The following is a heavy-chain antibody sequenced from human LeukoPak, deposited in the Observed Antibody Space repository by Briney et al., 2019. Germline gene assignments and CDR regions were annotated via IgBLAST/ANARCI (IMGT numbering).Heavy chain of an antibody. D-gene: IGHD3-10*01. V-gene: IGHV3-66*01. CDR2: IYSGDST. CDR1: GFTVSSDY. J-gene: IGHJ4*02. CDR3: AKGNRRLLWFGESFDY. Sequence: GGSLRLSCVASGFTVSSDYMSWVRQAPGKGLEWVSVIYSGDSTYYADSVKGRFIISRDNSKNTLYLQMNSLRAEDTAVYYCAKGNRRLLWFGESFDYWGQGTLVTVSS.